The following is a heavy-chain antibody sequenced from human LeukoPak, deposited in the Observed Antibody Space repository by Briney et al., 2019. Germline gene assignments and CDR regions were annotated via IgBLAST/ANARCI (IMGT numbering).Heavy chain of an antibody. Sequence: GGSLRLSCAASGFTFSSYAMSWVRQAPGKGLEWVAVISYDGSNKYYADSVKGRFTISRDNSKNTLYLQMNSLRAEDTAVYYCAKGRRSSGYSHPDDYWGQGTLVTVSS. CDR3: AKGRRSSGYSHPDDY. J-gene: IGHJ4*02. CDR2: ISYDGSNK. V-gene: IGHV3-30*18. D-gene: IGHD3-22*01. CDR1: GFTFSSYA.